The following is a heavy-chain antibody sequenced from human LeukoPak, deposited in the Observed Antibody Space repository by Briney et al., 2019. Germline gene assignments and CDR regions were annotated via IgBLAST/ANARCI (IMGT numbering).Heavy chain of an antibody. CDR3: AGDYFNDDAGPPCY. Sequence: PGGSLRLSCAASGFTFSSYSMNWVRQAPGKGLEWVSSISSSSRYIYYADSVKGRFTISRDNAKNSPYLQMNSLRAEDTAVYYCAGDYFNDDAGPPCYWGQGTLVTVSS. CDR1: GFTFSSYS. J-gene: IGHJ4*02. V-gene: IGHV3-21*01. D-gene: IGHD3-9*01. CDR2: ISSSSRYI.